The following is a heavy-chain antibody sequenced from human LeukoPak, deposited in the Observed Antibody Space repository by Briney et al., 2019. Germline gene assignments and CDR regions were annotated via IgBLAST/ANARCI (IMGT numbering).Heavy chain of an antibody. CDR3: AKDRAVGVVIYYYFDY. J-gene: IGHJ4*02. CDR2: ISGSGGST. V-gene: IGHV3-23*01. Sequence: GGSLRLSCAASGFTVSSNYMSWVRQAPGKGLEWVSAISGSGGSTYYADSVKGRFTISRDNSKNTLYLQMNSLRAEDTAVYYCAKDRAVGVVIYYYFDYWGQGTLVTVSS. D-gene: IGHD3-3*01. CDR1: GFTVSSNY.